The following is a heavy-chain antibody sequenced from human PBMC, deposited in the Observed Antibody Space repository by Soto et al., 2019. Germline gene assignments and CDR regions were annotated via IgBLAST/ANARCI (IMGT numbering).Heavy chain of an antibody. Sequence: GGSLRLSCATSGFTFRNYWMTWVRQAPSKGLEWAATIKEDGSEKYYADSLKGRFTISRDNAVSSLYLQVNSPRAEDTAVYYCVRARVDYWGQGTLVTVSS. J-gene: IGHJ4*02. V-gene: IGHV3-7*04. CDR3: VRARVDY. CDR2: IKEDGSEK. CDR1: GFTFRNYW.